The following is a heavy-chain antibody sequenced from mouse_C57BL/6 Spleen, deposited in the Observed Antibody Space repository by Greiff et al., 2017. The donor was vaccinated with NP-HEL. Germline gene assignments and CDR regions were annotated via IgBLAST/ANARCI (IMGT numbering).Heavy chain of an antibody. CDR1: GYTFTDYN. J-gene: IGHJ3*01. V-gene: IGHV1-18*01. D-gene: IGHD2-1*01. CDR3: ARWDGNYHGAY. CDR2: INPNNGGT. Sequence: EVQLQQSGPELVKPGASVKIPCKASGYTFTDYNMDWVKQSHGKSLEWIGDINPNNGGTIYNQKFKGKATLTVDKSSSTAYMELRSLTSEDTAVYYCARWDGNYHGAYWGQGTLVTVSA.